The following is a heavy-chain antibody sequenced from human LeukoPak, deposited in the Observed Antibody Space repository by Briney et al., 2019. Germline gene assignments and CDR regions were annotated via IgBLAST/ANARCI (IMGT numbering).Heavy chain of an antibody. CDR3: AKDLYSGNYFGFDY. CDR1: GFTFRSHA. V-gene: IGHV3-23*01. Sequence: PGGSLRLSCVGSGFTFRSHAMSWVRQAPEKGLEFVSGIYENGGTTYYADSVKGRFTISRDISKNTLYLQMNSLRAEDTAVYYCAKDLYSGNYFGFDYWGQGTLVTVSS. CDR2: IYENGGTT. J-gene: IGHJ4*02. D-gene: IGHD1-26*01.